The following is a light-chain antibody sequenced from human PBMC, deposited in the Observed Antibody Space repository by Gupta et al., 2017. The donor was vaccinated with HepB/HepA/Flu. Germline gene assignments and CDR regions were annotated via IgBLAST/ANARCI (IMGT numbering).Light chain of an antibody. CDR1: SSDVGRYNY. J-gene: IGLJ1*01. CDR2: DVT. Sequence: QSALTQPPSASGSPGQSVTISCTGTSSDVGRYNYVSWYQLHPGKAPKLMIYDVTNRPPGVPDRFSGSKSGNTASLTVSGLQAEDEADYYCSSYAGSNNFVFGTGTKVTVL. CDR3: SSYAGSNNFV. V-gene: IGLV2-8*01.